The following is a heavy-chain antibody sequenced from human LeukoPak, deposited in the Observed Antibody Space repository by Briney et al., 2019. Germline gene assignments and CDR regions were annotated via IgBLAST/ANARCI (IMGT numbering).Heavy chain of an antibody. CDR1: GGSISSGDYY. V-gene: IGHV4-30-4*01. Sequence: SQTLSLTCTGSGGSISSGDYYWSWLRQPPGKGLEWIGYIYYSGSTYYNPSLKSRVTISIQTSKNQFSLKLTSVTAADTAVYYCAGDYGDLLTGIRFDTWGQGTLVTVSS. CDR2: IYYSGST. J-gene: IGHJ5*02. D-gene: IGHD4-17*01. CDR3: AGDYGDLLTGIRFDT.